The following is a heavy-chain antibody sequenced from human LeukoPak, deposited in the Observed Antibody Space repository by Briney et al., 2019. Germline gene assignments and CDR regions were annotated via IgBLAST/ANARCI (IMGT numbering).Heavy chain of an antibody. CDR1: GGSIMVAAYS. Sequence: PSETLSLTCTVSGGSIMVAAYSWSWIRQPPGKGLEWIGYIYYSGRTYYNPSLKSRVTISLDRSKHQFSLKLSSVTAADTAVYFCARGYGDNSGAFDIWGQGTLVTVSS. D-gene: IGHD4-23*01. CDR2: IYYSGRT. CDR3: ARGYGDNSGAFDI. J-gene: IGHJ3*02. V-gene: IGHV4-30-2*01.